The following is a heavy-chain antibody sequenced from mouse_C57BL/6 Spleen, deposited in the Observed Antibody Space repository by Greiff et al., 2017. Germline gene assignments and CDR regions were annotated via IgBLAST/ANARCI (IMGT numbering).Heavy chain of an antibody. V-gene: IGHV3-1*01. D-gene: IGHD1-1*01. J-gene: IGHJ3*01. Sequence: EVQLQQSGPGMVKPSQSLSLTCTVTGYSITSGYDWHWIRHFPGNKLEWMGYISYSGSTNYNPSLKSRISITHDTSKNHFFLKLNSVTTEDTATYYCARGYYGSSPAYWGQGTLVTVSA. CDR1: GYSITSGYD. CDR3: ARGYYGSSPAY. CDR2: ISYSGST.